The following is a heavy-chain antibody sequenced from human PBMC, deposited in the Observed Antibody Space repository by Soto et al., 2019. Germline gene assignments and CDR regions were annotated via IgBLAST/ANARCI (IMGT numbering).Heavy chain of an antibody. CDR2: ISGSGGST. J-gene: IGHJ4*02. CDR1: GFTFSSYA. CDR3: AKDLLAAPSFDY. V-gene: IGHV3-23*01. D-gene: IGHD3-3*02. Sequence: GSLRLSCAASGFTFSSYAMSWVRQAPGKGLEWVSAISGSGGSTYYADSVKGRFTISRDNSKNTLYLQMNSLRAEDTAVYYCAKDLLAAPSFDYWGQGTLVTVSS.